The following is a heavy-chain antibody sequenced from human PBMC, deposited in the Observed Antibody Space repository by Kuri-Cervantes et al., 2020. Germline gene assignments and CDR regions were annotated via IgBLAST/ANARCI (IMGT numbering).Heavy chain of an antibody. CDR2: IYASGST. V-gene: IGHV4-61*02. CDR3: ARLVPSGDCSGGSCSNYYYYGMDA. J-gene: IGHJ6*02. CDR1: GGSISNGTNF. Sequence: SETLSLTCIVSGGSISNGTNFWSWIRQTAGKGLEWIGRIYASGSTNYNPPLKSRVTISVDTSKNQFSLNLSSVTAADTAVYYCARLVPSGDCSGGSCSNYYYYGMDAWGQGTTVTVSS. D-gene: IGHD2-15*01.